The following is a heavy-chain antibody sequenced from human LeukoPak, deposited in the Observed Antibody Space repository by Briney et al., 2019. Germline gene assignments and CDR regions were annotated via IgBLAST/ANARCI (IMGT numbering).Heavy chain of an antibody. CDR3: AKCSTSAYTTGWCNWIDP. D-gene: IGHD6-19*01. V-gene: IGHV3-23*01. CDR1: GFTFSDHA. J-gene: IGHJ5*02. Sequence: PGGSLRLSCAASGFTFSDHAMSWVRQAPAKGLEWVSSINGNGGGSYYIDSVKGRFTVSRDNSENTLYLQMNSLRADDTAVYYCAKCSTSAYTTGWCNWIDPWGQGTLVTVSS. CDR2: INGNGGGS.